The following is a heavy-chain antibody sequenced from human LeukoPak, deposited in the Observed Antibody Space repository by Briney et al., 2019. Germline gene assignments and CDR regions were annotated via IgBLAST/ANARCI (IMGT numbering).Heavy chain of an antibody. Sequence: PGGSLRLSCAASGFTFSSYGMHWVRQAPGKGLEWVAVISYDGSNKYYADSVKGRFTISRDNSKNTLYLQMNSLRAEDTAVYYCAKEWDLDYDSSGAFDIWGRGTMVTVSS. V-gene: IGHV3-30*18. CDR3: AKEWDLDYDSSGAFDI. CDR2: ISYDGSNK. D-gene: IGHD3-22*01. J-gene: IGHJ3*02. CDR1: GFTFSSYG.